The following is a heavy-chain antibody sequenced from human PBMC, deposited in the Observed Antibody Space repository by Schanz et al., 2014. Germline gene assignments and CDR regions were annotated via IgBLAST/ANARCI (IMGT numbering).Heavy chain of an antibody. CDR1: GYSFTDYY. D-gene: IGHD1-26*01. CDR3: AKELYGEPNDY. V-gene: IGHV1-2*04. Sequence: QVQLVQSGAEVKKPGASVKVSCKASGYSFTDYYLHWVRQAPGQGLEWMGRINPNSVDTNYPQKLQGWVTMSGDKSISTAYMELSMQSSDDTAVYYCAKELYGEPNDYWGQGTLVTVSP. J-gene: IGHJ4*02. CDR2: INPNSVDT.